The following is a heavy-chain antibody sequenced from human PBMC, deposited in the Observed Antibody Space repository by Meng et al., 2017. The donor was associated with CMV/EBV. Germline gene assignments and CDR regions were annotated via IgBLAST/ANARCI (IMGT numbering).Heavy chain of an antibody. CDR3: ARGDGYCSGGSCYPRNRSVDY. J-gene: IGHJ4*02. Sequence: QVQLVQSGAEVKKPXASVKVSXXASXXXXXXHYMHWVRQAPGQGLEWMGIINPSGGSTSYAQKFQGRVTMTRDTSTSTVYMELSSLRSEDTAVYYCARGDGYCSGGSCYPRNRSVDYWGQGTLVTVSS. CDR2: INPSGGST. D-gene: IGHD2-15*01. V-gene: IGHV1-46*01. CDR1: XXXXXXHY.